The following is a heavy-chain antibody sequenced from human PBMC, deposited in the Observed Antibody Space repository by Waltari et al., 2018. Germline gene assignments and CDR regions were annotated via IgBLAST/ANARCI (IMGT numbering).Heavy chain of an antibody. CDR1: GFTFSSYA. D-gene: IGHD2-15*01. CDR3: AKAVVVAATPNYFDY. V-gene: IGHV3-23*03. Sequence: EVQLLESGGGLVQPGGSLRLSCAASGFTFSSYAMSWVRQAPGKGLELGSVIYSGGSTYYADSVKGRFTISRDNSKNTLYLQMNSLRAEDTAVYYCAKAVVVAATPNYFDYWGQGTLVTVSS. J-gene: IGHJ4*02. CDR2: IYSGGST.